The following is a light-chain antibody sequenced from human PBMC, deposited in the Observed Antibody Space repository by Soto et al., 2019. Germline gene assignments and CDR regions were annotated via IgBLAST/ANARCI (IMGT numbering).Light chain of an antibody. J-gene: IGKJ4*01. CDR2: AAS. V-gene: IGKV1-39*01. CDR3: QQSYTYPLT. Sequence: DIQMTQSPSSLSASVGDRVTITCRASQSNSSYLNWYQQKPGKAPKLLIYAASSSQSGVPSRFSGIVFGTDFTLTISSLQPEDFATYYCQQSYTYPLTFGGGTKVDIK. CDR1: QSNSSY.